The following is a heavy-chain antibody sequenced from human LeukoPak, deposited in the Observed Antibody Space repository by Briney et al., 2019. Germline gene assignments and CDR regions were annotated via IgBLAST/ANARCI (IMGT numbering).Heavy chain of an antibody. D-gene: IGHD6-19*01. CDR1: GYTFTSYG. J-gene: IGHJ4*02. CDR3: ARVGFGYSSGWYGY. CDR2: ISAYNGNT. V-gene: IGHV1-18*01. Sequence: ASVKVSCKASGYTFTSYGISWVRQAPGLGLEWMGWISAYNGNTNYAQKLQGRVTMTTDTSTSTAYMELRSLRSDDTAVYYCARVGFGYSSGWYGYWGQGTLVTVSS.